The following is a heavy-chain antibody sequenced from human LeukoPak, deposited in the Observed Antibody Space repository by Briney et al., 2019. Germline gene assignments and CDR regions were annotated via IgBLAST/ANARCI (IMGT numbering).Heavy chain of an antibody. CDR2: ISGSGGST. D-gene: IGHD3-10*01. Sequence: GGSLRLSCAASGFTFSSYALSWVRQAPGKGLEWVSAISGSGGSTYYADSVKGRFTISRDNSKNTLYLQMNSLRAEDTAVYYCAREKYYSHAFDIWGQGTMVTVSS. J-gene: IGHJ3*02. CDR3: AREKYYSHAFDI. V-gene: IGHV3-23*01. CDR1: GFTFSSYA.